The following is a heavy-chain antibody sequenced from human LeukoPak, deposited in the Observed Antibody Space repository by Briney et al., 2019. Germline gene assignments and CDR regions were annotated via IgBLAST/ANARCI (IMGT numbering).Heavy chain of an antibody. J-gene: IGHJ4*02. CDR2: INHSGST. Sequence: GSLRLSCAVSGFTVSNNYMSWIRQPPGKGLEWIGEINHSGSTNYNPSLKSRVTISVDTSKNQFSLKLSSVTAAGTAVYYCARVQAAAGIGQVDYWGQGTLVTFSS. CDR3: ARVQAAAGIGQVDY. CDR1: GFTVSNNY. D-gene: IGHD6-13*01. V-gene: IGHV4-34*01.